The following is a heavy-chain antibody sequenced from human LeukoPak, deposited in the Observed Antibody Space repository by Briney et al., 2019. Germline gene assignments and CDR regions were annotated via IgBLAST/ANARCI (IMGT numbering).Heavy chain of an antibody. CDR2: TYYRSKWYF. CDR3: ARSMSNGGFRLDY. D-gene: IGHD4-11*01. CDR1: GDSVSSKNPA. J-gene: IGHJ4*02. V-gene: IGHV6-1*01. Sequence: SQTLSLTCAIAGDSVSSKNPAWNWIRQSPSRGLEWLGRTYYRSKWYFDYAVSVESRITIKPDTSKNQFSLQLNSVTPEDTAVYYCARSMSNGGFRLDYWGQGSLVTVSS.